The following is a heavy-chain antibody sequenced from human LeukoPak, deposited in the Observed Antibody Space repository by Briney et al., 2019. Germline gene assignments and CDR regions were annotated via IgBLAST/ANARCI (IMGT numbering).Heavy chain of an antibody. D-gene: IGHD6-19*01. CDR2: IYHSGST. CDR1: GYSISSGYY. Sequence: SETLSLTCTVSGYSISSGYYWGWIRQPPGKGLEWIGSIYHSGSTYYNPSLKSRVTISVDTSKNQFSLKLSSVTAADTAVYYCARGPDSEWLADFDYWGQGTLVTVSS. CDR3: ARGPDSEWLADFDY. J-gene: IGHJ4*02. V-gene: IGHV4-38-2*02.